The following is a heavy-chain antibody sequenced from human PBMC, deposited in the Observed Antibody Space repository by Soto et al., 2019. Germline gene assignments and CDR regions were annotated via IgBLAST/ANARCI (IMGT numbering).Heavy chain of an antibody. CDR3: VTVECTSCYGLQH. J-gene: IGHJ1*01. D-gene: IGHD2-2*01. CDR2: ITAGSSTI. Sequence: GGALRLSCAASGFTFSTYNMNWGRLGPGKGLEWVSFITAGSSTIHYADSVKGRFTISRDNAKSSLYLQMNSLRAEDTAIYYCVTVECTSCYGLQHWGQGTQVTVSS. CDR1: GFTFSTYN. V-gene: IGHV3-48*01.